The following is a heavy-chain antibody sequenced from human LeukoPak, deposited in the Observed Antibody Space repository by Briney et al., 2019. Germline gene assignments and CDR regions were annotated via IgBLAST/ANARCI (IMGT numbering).Heavy chain of an antibody. CDR1: GGSITSSPYH. CDR3: ARSMVTTDRNFDH. Sequence: SETLSLTCTVSGGSITSSPYHWAWIRQAPGRGPEWIATVSHSGATQYNPSLTSRVAISLDTSKNLFSLSLNSVTAADTAVFYCARSMVTTDRNFDHWGQGTLVTVSS. D-gene: IGHD2-21*02. V-gene: IGHV4-39*07. CDR2: VSHSGAT. J-gene: IGHJ4*02.